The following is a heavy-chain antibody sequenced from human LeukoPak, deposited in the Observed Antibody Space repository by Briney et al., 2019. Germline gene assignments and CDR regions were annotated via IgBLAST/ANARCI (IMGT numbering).Heavy chain of an antibody. J-gene: IGHJ3*02. D-gene: IGHD6-19*01. CDR3: ARDPVAGTGFDI. Sequence: ASVKVSCKASGYTFASYYMHWVRQAPGQGLEWTGIINPSGGSTSYAQKFQGRVTMTRDMSTSTVYMELSSLRSEDTAVYYCARDPVAGTGFDIWGQGTMVTVSS. CDR1: GYTFASYY. CDR2: INPSGGST. V-gene: IGHV1-46*01.